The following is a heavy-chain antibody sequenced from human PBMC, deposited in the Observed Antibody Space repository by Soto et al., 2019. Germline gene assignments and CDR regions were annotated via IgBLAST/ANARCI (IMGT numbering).Heavy chain of an antibody. D-gene: IGHD5-18*01. CDR1: GGSISSGGYS. CDR3: DGNGYMGRH. J-gene: IGHJ4*02. Sequence: TRSLTCTVSGGSISSGGYSWSWIRQPPGKGMERXGYIYXSGSTYYNQSXXSRVTISXXRSKNQLSMKLSSVTAADTAVYYYDGNGYMGRHWGQETLVTVSS. CDR2: IYXSGST. V-gene: IGHV4-30-2*01.